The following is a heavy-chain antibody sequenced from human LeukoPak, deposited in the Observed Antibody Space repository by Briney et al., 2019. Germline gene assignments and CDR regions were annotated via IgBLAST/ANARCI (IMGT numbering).Heavy chain of an antibody. D-gene: IGHD3-16*01. CDR1: GYSFTGYY. Sequence: ASVKVSCKASGYSFTGYYVHWVRQAPGQGLEWLGWINPNSGGTNYAQKFQGRVTMTRDTSTNTAYMELSSLTSDDTAVYYCARAGGGLDYWGQGTLVTASS. CDR2: INPNSGGT. J-gene: IGHJ4*02. V-gene: IGHV1-2*02. CDR3: ARAGGGLDY.